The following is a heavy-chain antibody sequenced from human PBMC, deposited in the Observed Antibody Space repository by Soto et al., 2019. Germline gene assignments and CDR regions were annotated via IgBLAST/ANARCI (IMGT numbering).Heavy chain of an antibody. V-gene: IGHV3-21*01. CDR2: ISSSSSYI. Sequence: GGALRLSCAASGFTLSRYSMNWVRQAPGKGLEWVSSISSSSSYIYYADSVKGRFTISRDNAKNSLYLQMNSLRAEDTAVYYCARDLHFYDSGGYYGYWGQGTLVTVSS. D-gene: IGHD3-22*01. CDR1: GFTLSRYS. CDR3: ARDLHFYDSGGYYGY. J-gene: IGHJ4*02.